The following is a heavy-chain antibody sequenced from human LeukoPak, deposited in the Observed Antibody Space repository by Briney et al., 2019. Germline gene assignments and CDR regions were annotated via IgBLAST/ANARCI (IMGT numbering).Heavy chain of an antibody. CDR3: ARATVGAKTEDAFDI. V-gene: IGHV4-4*07. CDR1: GGSISSYY. J-gene: IGHJ3*02. CDR2: IYTSGST. D-gene: IGHD1-26*01. Sequence: HPSETLSLTCTVSGGSISSYYWSWIRRPAGKGLEWIGRIYTSGSTNYNPSLKSRVTISVDTSKNQFSLKLSSVTAADTAVYYCARATVGAKTEDAFDIWGQGTMVTVSS.